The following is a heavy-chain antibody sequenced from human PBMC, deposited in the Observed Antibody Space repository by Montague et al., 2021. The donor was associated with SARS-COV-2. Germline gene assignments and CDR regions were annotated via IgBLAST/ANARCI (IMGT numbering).Heavy chain of an antibody. CDR3: VRVGVSNWYSFFDY. Sequence: SETLSLTCTVSGGPISSYYWSWIRQPPGKGLEWIGYIFNSGSTNYNPSLKSRVTISVDTSKNQLSLRLRSVTAADTAVYYCVRVGVSNWYSFFDYWGQGTLVTVSS. J-gene: IGHJ4*02. CDR2: IFNSGST. V-gene: IGHV4-59*01. D-gene: IGHD6-13*01. CDR1: GGPISSYY.